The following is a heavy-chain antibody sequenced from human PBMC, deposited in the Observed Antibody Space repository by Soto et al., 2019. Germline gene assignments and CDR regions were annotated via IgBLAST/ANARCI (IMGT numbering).Heavy chain of an antibody. D-gene: IGHD2-2*01. Sequence: ASVKVSCKASGGTFSSYAISWVRQAPGQGLEWMGGIIPIFGTANYAQKFQGRVTITADESTSTAYMELSSLRSEDTAVYYCAVRKRGVDIVVVPADGYYYYYGMDVWGQGTTLTVFS. CDR3: AVRKRGVDIVVVPADGYYYYYGMDV. V-gene: IGHV1-69*13. CDR2: IIPIFGTA. J-gene: IGHJ6*02. CDR1: GGTFSSYA.